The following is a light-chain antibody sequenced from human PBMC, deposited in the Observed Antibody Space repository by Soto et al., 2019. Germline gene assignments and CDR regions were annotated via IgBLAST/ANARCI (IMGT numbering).Light chain of an antibody. V-gene: IGKV1-5*01. Sequence: DIQMTQSPSTLSASVGDRVTITCRASQTISTWLAWYQRKPGKAPKLLIYGASSLESGVPSRFSGSGSGTEFTLTISSLQPDDFATYYCQQYNSYSLTFGQGTKVDIK. CDR3: QQYNSYSLT. J-gene: IGKJ1*01. CDR2: GAS. CDR1: QTISTW.